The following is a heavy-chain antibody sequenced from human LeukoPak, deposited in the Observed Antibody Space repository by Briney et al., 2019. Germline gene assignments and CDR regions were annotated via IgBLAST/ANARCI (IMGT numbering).Heavy chain of an antibody. J-gene: IGHJ4*02. V-gene: IGHV4-34*01. CDR2: INHSGST. Sequence: SETLSLTCAVYSGSFSGYYWSWIRQPPGKGLEWIGEINHSGSTNYNPSLKSRVTISVDTSKNQFSLKLSSVTAADTAVYYCARGKVTYYYDSSGYYYAPFDYWGQGTLVTVSS. CDR1: SGSFSGYY. D-gene: IGHD3-22*01. CDR3: ARGKVTYYYDSSGYYYAPFDY.